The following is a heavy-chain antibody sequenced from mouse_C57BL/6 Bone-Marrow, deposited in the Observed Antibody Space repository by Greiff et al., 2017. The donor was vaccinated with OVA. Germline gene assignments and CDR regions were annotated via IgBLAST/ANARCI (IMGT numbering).Heavy chain of an antibody. CDR3: ARRYYYYGSSGFAY. D-gene: IGHD1-1*01. J-gene: IGHJ3*01. V-gene: IGHV8-8*01. Sequence: QVTLKVSGPGILQPSQTLSLTCSFSGFSLSTFGMGVGWIRQPSGKGLEWLAHIWWDADKYYNPALKSRLTISKDTSKNQVFLKIANVDTADTATYYCARRYYYYGSSGFAYWGQGTLVTVSA. CDR1: GFSLSTFGMG. CDR2: IWWDADK.